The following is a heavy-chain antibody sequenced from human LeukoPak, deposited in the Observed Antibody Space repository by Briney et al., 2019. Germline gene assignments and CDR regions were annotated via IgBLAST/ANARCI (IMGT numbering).Heavy chain of an antibody. D-gene: IGHD2-15*01. CDR1: GGSISSSNW. CDR3: ARTYCSGGSCYESFDY. CDR2: IYHSGTT. Sequence: SGTLSLTCGVTGGSISSSNWWSWVRQPPGKGLEWIGEIYHSGTTNYNPSLKSRVTISVDKSKNQFSLKLSSVTAADTAIYYCARTYCSGGSCYESFDYWGQGTLVTVSS. V-gene: IGHV4-4*02. J-gene: IGHJ4*02.